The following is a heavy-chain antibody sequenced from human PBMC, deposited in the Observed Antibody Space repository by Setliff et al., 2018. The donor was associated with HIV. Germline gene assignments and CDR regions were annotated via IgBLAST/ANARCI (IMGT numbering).Heavy chain of an antibody. V-gene: IGHV3-23*01. CDR3: AKDYYDFVWGSSLAY. CDR1: GFTFSSYA. J-gene: IGHJ4*02. D-gene: IGHD3-16*01. CDR2: ISGSGGST. Sequence: PGESLRLSCAASGFTFSSYAMSWVRQAPGKGLEWVSAISGSGGSTYYADSVKGRFTISRDNSKNTLYLQMNSLRAEDTAVYYCAKDYYDFVWGSSLAYWGQGTLVTVSS.